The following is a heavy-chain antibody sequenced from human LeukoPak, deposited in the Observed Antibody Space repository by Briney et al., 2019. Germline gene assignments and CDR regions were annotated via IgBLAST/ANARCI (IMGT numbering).Heavy chain of an antibody. V-gene: IGHV3-48*03. CDR2: ISSSSSTI. CDR3: AELGIPMIGGV. D-gene: IGHD3-10*02. J-gene: IGHJ6*03. CDR1: GFTFSSYE. Sequence: GGSLRLSCAASGFTFSSYEMNWVGQAPGKGREWVSYISSSSSTIYYADSVKGRVTISRDNAKNSLYLQMNSLRAEDLGVYYCAELGIPMIGGVWGKGTTVTIS.